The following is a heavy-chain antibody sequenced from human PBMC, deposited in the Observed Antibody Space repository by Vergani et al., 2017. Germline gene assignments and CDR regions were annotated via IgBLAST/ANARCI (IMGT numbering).Heavy chain of an antibody. J-gene: IGHJ4*02. Sequence: VQLVESGGGVVQPGRSLRLSCAASRFTFSSYSMNWVRQAPGKGLEWVSYISSSSSTIYYADSVKGRFTISRDNAKNSLYLQMNSLRAEDTAVYYCARDIAVAGTGYWGQGTLVTVSS. V-gene: IGHV3-48*04. D-gene: IGHD6-19*01. CDR3: ARDIAVAGTGY. CDR2: ISSSSSTI. CDR1: RFTFSSYS.